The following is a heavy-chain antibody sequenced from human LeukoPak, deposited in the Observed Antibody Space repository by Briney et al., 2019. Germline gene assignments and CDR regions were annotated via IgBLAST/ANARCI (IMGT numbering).Heavy chain of an antibody. CDR3: ARDYWWNYDY. D-gene: IGHD1-7*01. CDR1: GFTFSDYA. Sequence: GGSLRLSCAASGFTFSDYAMHWVRQAPGKGLEWVAVISKDGSDKYYPGSVRGRFTISRDNSKNTVYLQMDSLRAEDTAIYYCARDYWWNYDYWGQGTLVTVSS. CDR2: ISKDGSDK. J-gene: IGHJ4*02. V-gene: IGHV3-30-3*01.